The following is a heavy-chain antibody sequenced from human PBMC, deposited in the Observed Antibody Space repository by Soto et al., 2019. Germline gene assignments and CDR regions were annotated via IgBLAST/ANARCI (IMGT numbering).Heavy chain of an antibody. J-gene: IGHJ6*02. CDR1: GYSISSGYY. D-gene: IGHD6-13*01. CDR3: ARAGIAAAGYYYYGMDV. Sequence: SETLSLTCAVPGYSISSGYYWGWIRQPPGKGLEWIGSIYHSGSTYYNPSLKSRVTISVDTSKNQFSLKLSSVTAADTAVYYCARAGIAAAGYYYYGMDVWGQGTTVTVSS. V-gene: IGHV4-38-2*01. CDR2: IYHSGST.